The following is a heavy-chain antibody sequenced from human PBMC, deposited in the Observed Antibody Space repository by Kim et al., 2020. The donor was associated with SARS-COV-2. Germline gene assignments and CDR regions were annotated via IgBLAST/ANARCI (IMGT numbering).Heavy chain of an antibody. CDR2: ISGSGGST. D-gene: IGHD3-9*01. CDR3: AKVGYDILTGYFFPFDY. J-gene: IGHJ4*02. CDR1: GFTFSSYA. Sequence: GGSLRLSCAASGFTFSSYAMSWVRQAPGKGLEWVSAISGSGGSTYYADSVKGRFTISRDNSKNTLYLQMNSLRAEDTAVYYCAKVGYDILTGYFFPFDYWGQGPLVTVSS. V-gene: IGHV3-23*01.